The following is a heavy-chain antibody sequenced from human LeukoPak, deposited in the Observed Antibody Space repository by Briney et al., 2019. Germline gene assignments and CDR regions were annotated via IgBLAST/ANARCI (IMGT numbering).Heavy chain of an antibody. J-gene: IGHJ3*02. CDR2: IYSGGST. Sequence: TGGSLRLSCAASGFTFSSNYMSWVRQAPGKGLEWVSVIYSGGSTYYADSVKGRFTISRDNSKNTLYLQMNSLRVEDTAVYYCAREIYCSASSCTGGVFDIWGQGTMVTVSS. CDR1: GFTFSSNY. CDR3: AREIYCSASSCTGGVFDI. V-gene: IGHV3-53*01. D-gene: IGHD2-15*01.